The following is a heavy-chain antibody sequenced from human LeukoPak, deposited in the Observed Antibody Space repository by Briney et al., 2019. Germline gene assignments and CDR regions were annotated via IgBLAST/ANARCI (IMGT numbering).Heavy chain of an antibody. CDR1: GGTFSNYA. Sequence: SVKVSCKASGGTFSNYAISWVRQAPGQGLEWMGGIIPIFGTANYAQKFQGRVTITADESTSTAYMELSSLRSEDTAVYYCARGRYGGNSYMDYWGQGTLVTVSS. D-gene: IGHD4-23*01. J-gene: IGHJ4*02. CDR3: ARGRYGGNSYMDY. CDR2: IIPIFGTA. V-gene: IGHV1-69*01.